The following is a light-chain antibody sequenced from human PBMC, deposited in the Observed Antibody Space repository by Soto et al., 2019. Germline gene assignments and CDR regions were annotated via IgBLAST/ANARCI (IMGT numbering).Light chain of an antibody. CDR3: QQRGDWPPIT. J-gene: IGKJ5*01. Sequence: EIVLTQSPATLSLSPGERAILSCRASQSVSTFLAWFQQKPGQPPRLLIYNASNRTTGIPARFGGSGSGTDFTLTISSLEPEDFAVYYCQQRGDWPPITFGQGTRLEIK. V-gene: IGKV3-11*01. CDR1: QSVSTF. CDR2: NAS.